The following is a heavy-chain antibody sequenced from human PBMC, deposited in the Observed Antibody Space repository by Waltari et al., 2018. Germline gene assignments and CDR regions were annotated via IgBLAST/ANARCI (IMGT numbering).Heavy chain of an antibody. Sequence: EVQLVESGGGLVQPGGSLRLSCTASGFTFTNYWISWVRQAPGKGLGWGGNRKEEGTGKYYVDSVKGRFTISRDNAKNSLYLQLSSLRAEDTAVYYCARDGSPPLLQSLDCWGQGTLVTVSS. CDR3: ARDGSPPLLQSLDC. D-gene: IGHD6-19*01. CDR1: GFTFTNYW. V-gene: IGHV3-7*01. CDR2: RKEEGTGK. J-gene: IGHJ4*02.